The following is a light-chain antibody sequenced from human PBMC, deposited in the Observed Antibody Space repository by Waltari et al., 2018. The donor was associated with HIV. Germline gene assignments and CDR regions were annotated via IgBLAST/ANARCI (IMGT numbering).Light chain of an antibody. CDR1: ELASQY. J-gene: IGLJ2*01. CDR3: QSAGSIGTSVV. Sequence: SYELTQAPSVSVSPGQTARIACRGDELASQYVHWYQMKAGQAPVLLVYQDNERALGFIERISGSKSGTPGTLTITAVQAEDEADYYCQSAGSIGTSVVFGGGTKLTVL. V-gene: IGLV3-25*03. CDR2: QDN.